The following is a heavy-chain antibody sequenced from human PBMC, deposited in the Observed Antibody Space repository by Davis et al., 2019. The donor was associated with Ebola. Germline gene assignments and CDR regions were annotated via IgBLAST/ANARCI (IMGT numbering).Heavy chain of an antibody. D-gene: IGHD2-21*01. CDR2: IWFDGSSQ. Sequence: PGGSLRLSCEASGFTFSNYGMHWVRQAPGKGLEWVAVIWFDGSSQDYADSVKGRFTISSDNSKSTLYLQMDSLRAEDTAVYYCARVSVVIASWFYFDYWGQGTLVTVSS. CDR1: GFTFSNYG. J-gene: IGHJ4*02. CDR3: ARVSVVIASWFYFDY. V-gene: IGHV3-33*01.